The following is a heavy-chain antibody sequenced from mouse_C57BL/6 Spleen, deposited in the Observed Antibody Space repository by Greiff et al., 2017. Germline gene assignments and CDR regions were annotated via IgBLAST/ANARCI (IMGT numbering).Heavy chain of an antibody. J-gene: IGHJ4*01. V-gene: IGHV1-22*01. CDR2: INPNNGGT. CDR3: ARYGGSSSFYAMDY. Sequence: VQLKQSGPELVKPGASVKMSCKASGYTFTDYNMHWVKQSHGKSLEWIGYINPNNGGTSYNQKFKGKATLTVNKSSSTAYMELRSLTSDDSAVYYCARYGGSSSFYAMDYWGQGTSVTVSS. D-gene: IGHD1-1*01. CDR1: GYTFTDYN.